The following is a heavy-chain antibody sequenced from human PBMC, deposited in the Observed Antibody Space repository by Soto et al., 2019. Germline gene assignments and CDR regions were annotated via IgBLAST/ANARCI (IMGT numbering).Heavy chain of an antibody. Sequence: PGGSLRLSCAASGFTFSSYSMNWVRQTPGKGLEWVSSISGSSSNMYYADSVKGRFTISRDNAKNSLYLQMNSLRAEDTAVYYCAKDPNYDFWSGYSASGWFDPWGQGTLVTVSS. V-gene: IGHV3-21*01. CDR1: GFTFSSYS. D-gene: IGHD3-3*01. CDR2: ISGSSSNM. CDR3: AKDPNYDFWSGYSASGWFDP. J-gene: IGHJ5*02.